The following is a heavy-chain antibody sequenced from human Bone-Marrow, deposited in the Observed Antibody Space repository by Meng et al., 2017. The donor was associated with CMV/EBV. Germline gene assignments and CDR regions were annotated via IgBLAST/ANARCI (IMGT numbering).Heavy chain of an antibody. D-gene: IGHD6-13*01. CDR1: GFTFDVYA. V-gene: IGHV3-9*01. Sequence: GGSLRLSCAASGFTFDVYAMYWVRQAPGKGLEWVSGISWNSGSIGYADSVKGRFTISRDNAKNSLYLQMSSLRAEDTAVYYCIAAAVVSFVPTHWGQGTLVTVSS. CDR3: IAAAVVSFVPTH. J-gene: IGHJ4*02. CDR2: ISWNSGSI.